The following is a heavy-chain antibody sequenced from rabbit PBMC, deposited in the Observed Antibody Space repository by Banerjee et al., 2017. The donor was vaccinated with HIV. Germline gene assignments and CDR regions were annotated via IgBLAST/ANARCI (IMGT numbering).Heavy chain of an antibody. J-gene: IGHJ4*01. D-gene: IGHD1-1*01. CDR2: IDPVFGST. CDR3: AREGASSAGYYL. CDR1: GFDFSSYY. V-gene: IGHV1S7*01. Sequence: QLKESGGGLVQPGGSLKLSYKASGFDFSSYYMSWVRQAPGKGLEWIGYIDPVFGSTYYASWVNGRFTISSHNAQNTLYLQLNSLTAADTATYFCAREGASSAGYYLWGPGTLVTVS.